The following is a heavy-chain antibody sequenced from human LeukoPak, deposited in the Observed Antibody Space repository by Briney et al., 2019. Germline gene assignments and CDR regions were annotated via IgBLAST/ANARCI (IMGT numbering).Heavy chain of an antibody. V-gene: IGHV1-69*13. D-gene: IGHD3-22*01. CDR1: GGTFSSYA. Sequence: SVKVSCKASGGTFSSYAISWVRQAPGQGLEWMGGIIPIFGTANYAQKFQGRVTITADESTSTAYMELSSLRSEDTAVYYCARDRHYYDSSGYYRGFDPWGQGTLVTVSS. J-gene: IGHJ5*02. CDR3: ARDRHYYDSSGYYRGFDP. CDR2: IIPIFGTA.